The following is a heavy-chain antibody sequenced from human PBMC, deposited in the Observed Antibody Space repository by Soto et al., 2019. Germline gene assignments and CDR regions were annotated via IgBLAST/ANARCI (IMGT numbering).Heavy chain of an antibody. CDR1: GFTFSRYG. CDR2: IVNDGSDR. D-gene: IGHD4-17*01. Sequence: GGSLRLSCVVSGFTFSRYGMHWLRQAPGEGLEWMAVIVNDGSDRDYAASVAGRFTISRDNSKNTLYLQMDNLGVDDTAMYYCARDDDYEANGLDYWGQGTLVTVSS. J-gene: IGHJ4*02. V-gene: IGHV3-33*01. CDR3: ARDDDYEANGLDY.